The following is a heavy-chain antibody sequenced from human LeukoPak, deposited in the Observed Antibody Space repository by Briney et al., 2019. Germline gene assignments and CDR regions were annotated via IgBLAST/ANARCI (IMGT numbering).Heavy chain of an antibody. CDR2: MNPNSGNT. V-gene: IGHV1-8*03. Sequence: ASVKVSCKASGYTFTSYDINWVRQATGQGLEWMGWMNPNSGNTGYAQKFQGRVTITRNTSISTAYMGLSSLRSEDTAVYYCARVDTAMASDYWGQGTLVTVSP. CDR1: GYTFTSYD. CDR3: ARVDTAMASDY. J-gene: IGHJ4*02. D-gene: IGHD5-18*01.